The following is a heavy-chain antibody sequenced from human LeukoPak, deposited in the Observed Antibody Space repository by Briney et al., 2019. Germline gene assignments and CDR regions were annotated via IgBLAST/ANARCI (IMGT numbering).Heavy chain of an antibody. D-gene: IGHD3-22*01. J-gene: IGHJ3*02. V-gene: IGHV3-23*01. Sequence: PGGSLRLSCAASGFTFSSYDMSWVRQAPGEGLEWVSVISGSGGTTHYAVSVRGRLIISRDNSKNTLYVQMNSLRAEDTAVYYCAKALGSSGYYHDSFDIWGQGTMVTVSS. CDR1: GFTFSSYD. CDR3: AKALGSSGYYHDSFDI. CDR2: ISGSGGTT.